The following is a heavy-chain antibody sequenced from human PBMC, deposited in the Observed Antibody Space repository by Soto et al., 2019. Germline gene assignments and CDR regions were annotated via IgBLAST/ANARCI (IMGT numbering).Heavy chain of an antibody. V-gene: IGHV1-69*01. CDR1: GGSFKRHT. CDR3: ARGWGYDSTDYYYAY. D-gene: IGHD3-22*01. Sequence: QVQLVQSGAEVRNPGSTVRVSCKASGGSFKRHTISWVRQAPGQGLEWMGGIIPIFGTANHAQKFQGRVTIIADESTSTVYMELSSLRSDDTAIYYCARGWGYDSTDYYYAYWGQGTLVIVSS. J-gene: IGHJ4*02. CDR2: IIPIFGTA.